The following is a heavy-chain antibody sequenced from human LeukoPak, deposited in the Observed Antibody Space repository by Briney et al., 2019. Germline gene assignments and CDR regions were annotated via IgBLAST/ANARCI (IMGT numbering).Heavy chain of an antibody. D-gene: IGHD2-2*03. Sequence: SETLSLTCAVFGGSFNGYYWTWIRQPPGKGLEWIGEINHSGGASYNPSPKSRVTISVDTSKNQFSVKLSSVTAADTAVYYCARGDAGYCTSTNCCGWRSFDPSGQGTLVTVSS. J-gene: IGHJ5*02. CDR3: ARGDAGYCTSTNCCGWRSFDP. CDR1: GGSFNGYY. CDR2: INHSGGA. V-gene: IGHV4-34*01.